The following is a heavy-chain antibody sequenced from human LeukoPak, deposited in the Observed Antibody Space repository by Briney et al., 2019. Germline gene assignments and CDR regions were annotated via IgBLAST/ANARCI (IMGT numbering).Heavy chain of an antibody. V-gene: IGHV3-21*01. Sequence: GGSLRLSCAASGFTFSSYAMSWVRQAPGKGLEWVSSISSSSSYIYYADSVKGRFTISRDNAKNSLYLQMNSLRAEDTAVYYCARGPPRAPVDYWGQGTLVTVSS. CDR3: ARGPPRAPVDY. J-gene: IGHJ4*02. CDR1: GFTFSSYA. CDR2: ISSSSSYI.